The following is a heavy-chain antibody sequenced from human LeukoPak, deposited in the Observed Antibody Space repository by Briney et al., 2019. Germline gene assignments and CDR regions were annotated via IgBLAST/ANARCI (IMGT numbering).Heavy chain of an antibody. D-gene: IGHD6-13*01. CDR3: ARGEGGIAASPEDY. V-gene: IGHV3-53*01. CDR1: GFIVSSNY. CDR2: IYSDGST. J-gene: IGHJ4*02. Sequence: SGGSLRLSCAPSGFIVSSNYMSWVRQAPGKGPEWVSVIYSDGSTYYADSVKGRFTISRDHSKNTLYLQMNSLRVEDTAVYYCARGEGGIAASPEDYWGQGTLVTVSS.